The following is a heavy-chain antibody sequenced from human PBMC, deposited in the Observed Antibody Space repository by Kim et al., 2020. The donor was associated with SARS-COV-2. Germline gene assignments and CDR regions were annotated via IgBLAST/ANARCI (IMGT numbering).Heavy chain of an antibody. CDR3: ARAGNSGWYHY. Sequence: SETLSLTCAVYGGSFSGYYWNWIRQPPGKGLEWIGEINHSGSTNYNPSLKSRVTISVDKSNNQFSLKLSSVTAADTAVYYCARAGNSGWYHYWGQGTLVTVSS. CDR1: GGSFSGYY. V-gene: IGHV4-34*01. CDR2: INHSGST. D-gene: IGHD6-19*01. J-gene: IGHJ4*02.